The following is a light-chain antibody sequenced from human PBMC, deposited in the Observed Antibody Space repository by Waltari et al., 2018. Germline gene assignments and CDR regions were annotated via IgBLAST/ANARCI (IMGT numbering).Light chain of an antibody. J-gene: IGLJ2*01. CDR2: VHSDGTH. CDR1: RWHSGYA. V-gene: IGLV4-69*01. CDR3: QTWSPDTVL. Sequence: QLVLTQSPSASASLGVSVKPTCTQSRWHSGYAHTWNHQQPGTGPRYLMKVHSDGTHNRGDGIPDRFLGSSSGAERYLIISRLQSEDEADYYCQTWSPDTVLFGGGTKLTVL.